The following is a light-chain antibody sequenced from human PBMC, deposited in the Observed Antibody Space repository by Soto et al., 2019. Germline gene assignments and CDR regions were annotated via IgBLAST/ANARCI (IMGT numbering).Light chain of an antibody. J-gene: IGKJ4*01. Sequence: LTQSPATLSLSPGERATLSCRASQSVSSYLAWYQQKPGKAPNLLIYAASTLQSGVPSRFSGGGSGTDFTLTISSLQPEDFATYYCQQVNVYPSTFGGGTKVDIK. CDR2: AAS. V-gene: IGKV1-9*01. CDR1: QSVSSY. CDR3: QQVNVYPST.